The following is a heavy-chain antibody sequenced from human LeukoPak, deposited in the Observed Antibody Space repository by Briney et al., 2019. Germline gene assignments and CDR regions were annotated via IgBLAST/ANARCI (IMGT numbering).Heavy chain of an antibody. Sequence: PGGSLRLSCAASGFAFSTYAMNWVRQAPGKGLEWVSSISSSGNYVYYADSVKGRFTISRDNARNSLYLQMNSLRAEDTAVYYCARDRYYDSTEQFDYWGQGTLVTASS. D-gene: IGHD3-22*01. J-gene: IGHJ4*02. CDR1: GFAFSTYA. V-gene: IGHV3-21*01. CDR2: ISSSGNYV. CDR3: ARDRYYDSTEQFDY.